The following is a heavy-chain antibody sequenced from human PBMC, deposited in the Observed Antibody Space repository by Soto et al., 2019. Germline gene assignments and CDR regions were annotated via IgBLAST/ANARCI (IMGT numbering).Heavy chain of an antibody. CDR2: INPNSGGT. CDR3: ARGLPARGVVRGARQTDYYYYYMDV. CDR1: GYTFTSYY. V-gene: IGHV1-2*04. D-gene: IGHD3-10*01. J-gene: IGHJ6*03. Sequence: ASVKVSCKASGYTFTSYYMHWVRQAPGQGLEWMGWINPNSGGTNYAQKFQGWVTMTRDTSISTAYMELSRLRSDDTAVYYCARGLPARGVVRGARQTDYYYYYMDVWGKGTTVTVSS.